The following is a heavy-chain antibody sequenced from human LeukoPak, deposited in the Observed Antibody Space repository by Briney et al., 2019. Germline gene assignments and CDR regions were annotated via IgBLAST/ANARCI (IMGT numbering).Heavy chain of an antibody. D-gene: IGHD1-26*01. CDR3: AKDRIVGAIGDAFDI. J-gene: IGHJ3*02. CDR1: GFTFSILD. CDR2: ISGNGGRT. Sequence: GVLRLSCAASGFTFSILDMSWVRQAPGKGLEWVSAISGNGGRTYYADSVKGRFTISRDNAKNSLYLQMNSLRAEDTALYYCAKDRIVGAIGDAFDIWGQGTMVTVSS. V-gene: IGHV3-23*01.